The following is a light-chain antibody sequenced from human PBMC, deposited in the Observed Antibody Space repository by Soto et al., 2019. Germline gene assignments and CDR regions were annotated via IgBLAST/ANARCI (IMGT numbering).Light chain of an antibody. V-gene: IGLV1-40*01. Sequence: QSVLTQPPSVSGAPGQRVTISCTGSSSNIGAGYDVHWYQQVPGTAPKLLIYGNINRPSGVPDRFSGSKSGTSASLAITGLQAEDEADYSGPSCDSSLTVVFGGGTKLTVL. CDR2: GNI. CDR3: PSCDSSLTVV. CDR1: SSNIGAGYD. J-gene: IGLJ2*01.